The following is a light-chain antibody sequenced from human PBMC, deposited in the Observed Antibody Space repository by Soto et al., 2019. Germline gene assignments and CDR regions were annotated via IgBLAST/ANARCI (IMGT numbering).Light chain of an antibody. J-gene: IGKJ2*01. Sequence: EIVLTQSPATLSLSPGERATLSCRASQSVSSRLAWYQQKPGQAPRLLIYAASNRATGIPARFSGSGSGTDFTLTISSLEPVDFAVYYCHQRTSWSPYTFGQGTKLEIK. V-gene: IGKV3-11*01. CDR2: AAS. CDR3: HQRTSWSPYT. CDR1: QSVSSR.